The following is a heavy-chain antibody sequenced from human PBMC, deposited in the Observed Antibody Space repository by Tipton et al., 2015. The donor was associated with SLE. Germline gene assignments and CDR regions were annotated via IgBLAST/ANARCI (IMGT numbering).Heavy chain of an antibody. CDR3: ARANDFWHHYMDV. V-gene: IGHV4-59*12. Sequence: TLSLTCTVSGGSISSFYWSWIRQPPGKGLEWIGYLYYTGSTTYNPSLKSRATTLVDTSKNQFSLKLSSVTAADTAVYYCARANDFWHHYMDVWGKGTTVTISS. J-gene: IGHJ6*03. CDR2: LYYTGST. CDR1: GGSISSFY. D-gene: IGHD3-3*01.